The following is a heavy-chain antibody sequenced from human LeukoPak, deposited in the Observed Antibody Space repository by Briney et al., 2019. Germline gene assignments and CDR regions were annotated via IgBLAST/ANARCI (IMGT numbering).Heavy chain of an antibody. J-gene: IGHJ3*02. CDR3: VRNSTIFAVVIINGPFDI. V-gene: IGHV4-39*01. D-gene: IGHD3-3*01. Sequence: SETLSLTCTVSGGSISSSNDYWGWIRQPPGKGLEWIGSIYYSGSTQYDPSLKSRVTISVGTSKNQFSLNLSSVTAADTAVYYCVRNSTIFAVVIINGPFDIWGQGTMVTVSS. CDR1: GGSISSSNDY. CDR2: IYYSGST.